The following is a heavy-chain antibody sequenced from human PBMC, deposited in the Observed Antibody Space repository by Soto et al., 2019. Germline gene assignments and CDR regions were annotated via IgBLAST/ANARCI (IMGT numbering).Heavy chain of an antibody. D-gene: IGHD6-19*01. CDR2: ISGSGGST. CDR1: GFTFSSYV. V-gene: IGHV3-23*01. Sequence: PGGSLRLSCAASGFTFSSYVMSWVRQAPGKGLEWVSAISGSGGSTYYADSVKGRVTISRDNTKNTLYLQMNSLRAEDTAVYYCAKSGSVGNAVAGSGGYYYYYGMDVWGQGTTVTVSS. J-gene: IGHJ6*02. CDR3: AKSGSVGNAVAGSGGYYYYYGMDV.